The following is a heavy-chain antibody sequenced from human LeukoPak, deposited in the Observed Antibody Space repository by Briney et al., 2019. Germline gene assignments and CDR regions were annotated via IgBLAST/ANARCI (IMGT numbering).Heavy chain of an antibody. Sequence: GESLKISCKGSGYTFTSYWIGWVRQMPGKGLEWMGIIYPDDSATRYSPSFQGQVTISADKSISTAYLQWSSLKASDTAIYYCARRAGNSGYFSDAFDIWGQGTMVTVSS. CDR1: GYTFTSYW. D-gene: IGHD3-22*01. V-gene: IGHV5-51*01. CDR3: ARRAGNSGYFSDAFDI. CDR2: IYPDDSAT. J-gene: IGHJ3*02.